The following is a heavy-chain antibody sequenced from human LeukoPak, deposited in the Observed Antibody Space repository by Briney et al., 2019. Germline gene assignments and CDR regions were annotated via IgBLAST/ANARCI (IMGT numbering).Heavy chain of an antibody. CDR1: GFTVSSNY. V-gene: IGHV3-66*01. D-gene: IGHD4-17*01. Sequence: GGSLRLSCAASGFTVSSNYMSWVRQAPGKGLEWVSVIYSGGSTYYADSVKGRFTISRDNSKNTLYLQMGSLRAEDMAVYYCARDRDYGDYGWVAFDIWGQGTMVTVSS. CDR3: ARDRDYGDYGWVAFDI. CDR2: IYSGGST. J-gene: IGHJ3*02.